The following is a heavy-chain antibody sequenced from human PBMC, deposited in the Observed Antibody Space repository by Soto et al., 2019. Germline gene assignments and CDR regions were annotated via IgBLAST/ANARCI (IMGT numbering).Heavy chain of an antibody. CDR1: GFTFSSYN. V-gene: IGHV3-21*01. CDR3: VGLSQSVCVYYAFDI. CDR2: INSGSSDI. D-gene: IGHD2-8*01. J-gene: IGHJ3*02. Sequence: EVQLVESGGGLVKPGGSLRLSCEVSGFTFSSYNMYWVRQAPGEGLEWVSLINSGSSDICYADSVKGRLTISRDNVKKIMYLQTTSFSGADTAVYYGVGLSQSVCVYYAFDIWGEGTMVTVSS.